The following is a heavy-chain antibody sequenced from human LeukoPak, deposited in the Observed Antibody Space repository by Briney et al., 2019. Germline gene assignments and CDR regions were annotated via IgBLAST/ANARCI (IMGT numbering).Heavy chain of an antibody. J-gene: IGHJ4*02. CDR2: IKQDGSEK. CDR1: GFTFSSYW. CDR3: ARYYYGSGSYGIDY. Sequence: GGSLRLSCAASGFTFSSYWMSWVRQAPGKGLEWVANIKQDGSEKYYVDSVKGRFTISRDNAKNSLYLQMNSLRAEDTAVYYCARYYYGSGSYGIDYWGQGALVTVSS. D-gene: IGHD3-10*01. V-gene: IGHV3-7*01.